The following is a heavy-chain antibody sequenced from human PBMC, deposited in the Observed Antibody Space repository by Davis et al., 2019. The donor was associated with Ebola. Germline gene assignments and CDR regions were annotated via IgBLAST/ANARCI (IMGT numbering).Heavy chain of an antibody. J-gene: IGHJ5*02. CDR3: ARGPGGCWGQTHNWFGP. CDR1: GGSFSGYY. Sequence: MPSETLSLTCAVYGGSFSGYYWSWIRQPPGKGLEWIGSIYYSGSTYYNPSLKSRVTISVDTSKNQFSLKLSSVTAADTAVDYCARGPGGCWGQTHNWFGPWGQGTLVTVSS. CDR2: IYYSGST. V-gene: IGHV4-34*01. D-gene: IGHD2-15*01.